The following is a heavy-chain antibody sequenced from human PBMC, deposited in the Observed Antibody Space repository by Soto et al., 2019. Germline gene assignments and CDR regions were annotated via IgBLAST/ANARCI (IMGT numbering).Heavy chain of an antibody. Sequence: ASVKVSCKASGGTFSSYAISWVRQAPGQGLEWMGWISAYNGNTNYAQKLQGRVTMTTDTSTSTAHMELRSLRSDDTAVYYCARDSSPYGDYVGFDYWGQGTLVTVSS. CDR1: GGTFSSYA. V-gene: IGHV1-18*01. D-gene: IGHD4-17*01. CDR3: ARDSSPYGDYVGFDY. J-gene: IGHJ4*02. CDR2: ISAYNGNT.